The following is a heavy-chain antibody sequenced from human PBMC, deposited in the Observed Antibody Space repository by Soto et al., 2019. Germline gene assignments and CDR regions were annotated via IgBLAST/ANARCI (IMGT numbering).Heavy chain of an antibody. CDR1: GFTFGSFW. CDR3: ARQIRGLTPIWFDP. V-gene: IGHV3-7*01. CDR2: INQDGSEK. Sequence: EMQLVESGGGLVQPGGSLRLSCGVSGFTFGSFWMGWVRQAPGKGLEWVANINQDGSEKYYVDSVKGRFTISRDNPRNSLYLQMDTLRVEDTAVYFCARQIRGLTPIWFDPWGQGTLVSVSS. J-gene: IGHJ5*02.